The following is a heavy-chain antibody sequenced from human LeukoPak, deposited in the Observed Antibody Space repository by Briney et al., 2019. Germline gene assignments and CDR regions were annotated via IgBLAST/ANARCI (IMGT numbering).Heavy chain of an antibody. CDR1: GFTFSSYA. J-gene: IGHJ3*02. V-gene: IGHV3-23*01. D-gene: IGHD2-2*01. CDR3: LGYCSRTSCLDAFDI. Sequence: GGSLRLSCAASGFTFSSYAMSWVRQAPGKGLEWVSAISASGGNTYYADSVKGRFTISRDNSKNTLYLQMNSLRAEDTAVYYSLGYCSRTSCLDAFDIWGQGTMVTVSS. CDR2: ISASGGNT.